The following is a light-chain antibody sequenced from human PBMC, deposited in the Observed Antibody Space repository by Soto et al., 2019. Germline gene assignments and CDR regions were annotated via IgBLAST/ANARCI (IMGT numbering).Light chain of an antibody. CDR2: KAS. CDR3: QQYKTNWT. J-gene: IGKJ1*01. CDR1: QSISSW. V-gene: IGKV1-5*03. Sequence: DIQMTQFPSTLSASVGDRVIITCRASQSISSWLAWYQQKPGKAPKLLIYKASSLQSGVPSRFSGSGSGTEFTLTINTLQPDDFATYYCQQYKTNWTFGQGTKVDI.